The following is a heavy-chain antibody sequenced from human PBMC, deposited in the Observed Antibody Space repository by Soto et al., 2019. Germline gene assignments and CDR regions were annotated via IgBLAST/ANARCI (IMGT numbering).Heavy chain of an antibody. CDR2: IFWDDDK. Sequence: QITLKESGPALVRPTQTLTLTCSYSGFSLTTREVAVGWIRQPPGKALEWLALIFWDDDKWYSPSLRSRLTITEDTSKHQVVLTMTNMDPVDTATYYCAHRSRGYAYYFDQWGQGTLVTVSS. CDR1: GFSLTTREVA. J-gene: IGHJ4*02. CDR3: AHRSRGYAYYFDQ. V-gene: IGHV2-5*02. D-gene: IGHD5-12*01.